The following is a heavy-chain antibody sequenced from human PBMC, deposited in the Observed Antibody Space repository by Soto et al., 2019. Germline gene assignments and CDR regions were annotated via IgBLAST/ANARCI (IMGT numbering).Heavy chain of an antibody. D-gene: IGHD2-2*01. Sequence: QVQLVQSGAEVKKPGASVKVSCKASGYTFTSYDINWVRQATGQGLEWMGWMNPNSGNTGYAQKFQGRVTMTRNTSISTAYMELSCLRSEDTAVYYCARGRSVKVVSGRSYDWFDPWGQGTLVTVSS. V-gene: IGHV1-8*01. J-gene: IGHJ5*02. CDR2: MNPNSGNT. CDR3: ARGRSVKVVSGRSYDWFDP. CDR1: GYTFTSYD.